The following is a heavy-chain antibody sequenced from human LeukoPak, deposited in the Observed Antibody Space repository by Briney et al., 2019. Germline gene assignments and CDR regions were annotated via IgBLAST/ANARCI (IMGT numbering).Heavy chain of an antibody. CDR1: GFTFSSYG. Sequence: PGGSLRLSCAASGFTFSSYGMHWVRQAPGKGLEWVAVITYDGTTKYYADSVKGRFTMSRDNSKNTLYLQMNSLRAEDTAVYYCGRGIDYSSGPDSWGQGTLVTVSS. J-gene: IGHJ4*02. V-gene: IGHV3-30*03. CDR3: GRGIDYSSGPDS. CDR2: ITYDGTTK. D-gene: IGHD6-19*01.